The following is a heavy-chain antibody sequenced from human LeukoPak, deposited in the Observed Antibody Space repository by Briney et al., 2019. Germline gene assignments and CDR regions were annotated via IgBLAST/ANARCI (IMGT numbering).Heavy chain of an antibody. D-gene: IGHD6-6*01. CDR3: GRQVKQLVIDWFDP. CDR2: IYYSGST. V-gene: IGHV4-59*08. Sequence: SETLSLTCTVSGVSISSYYWSWIRQPPGKGLEWIGYIYYSGSTNYNPSLTSRVTISVNTSKNQFSLKQISVLAADTAVYYCGRQVKQLVIDWFDPWGQGTLVTVSS. CDR1: GVSISSYY. J-gene: IGHJ5*02.